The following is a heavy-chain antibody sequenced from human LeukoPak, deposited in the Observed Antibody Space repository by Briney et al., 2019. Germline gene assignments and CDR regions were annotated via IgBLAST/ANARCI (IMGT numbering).Heavy chain of an antibody. CDR2: IKLDGGEK. Sequence: GGSLRLSCVASGFTFSSYWMSWVRQAPGKGLEWVANIKLDGGEKYYVDSVKGRFTISRDDAENSLYLQMNSLRVEDTAVYFCTKAASGWFQYWGQGTLVTVSS. J-gene: IGHJ4*02. V-gene: IGHV3-7*02. CDR1: GFTFSSYW. D-gene: IGHD6-19*01. CDR3: TKAASGWFQY.